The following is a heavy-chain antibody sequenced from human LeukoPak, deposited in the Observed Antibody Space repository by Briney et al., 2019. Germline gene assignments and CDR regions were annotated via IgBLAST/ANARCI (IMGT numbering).Heavy chain of an antibody. V-gene: IGHV4-39*01. D-gene: IGHD4-17*01. Sequence: SETLSLTCTVSGGSISSSNYYWGWIRQPPGKGLEWIGSIYYSGSTYYNPSLKSRVTISVDTSKNQFSLKLSSVTAADTAVYYCAKTVTVTTSAFDIWGQGTMVTVSS. CDR1: GGSISSSNYY. CDR2: IYYSGST. J-gene: IGHJ3*02. CDR3: AKTVTVTTSAFDI.